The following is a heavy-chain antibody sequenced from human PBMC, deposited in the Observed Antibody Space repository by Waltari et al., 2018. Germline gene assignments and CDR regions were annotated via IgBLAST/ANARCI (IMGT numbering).Heavy chain of an antibody. CDR1: GFTFSRYA. Sequence: QLLESGGRLVQPGGSLRLSCVASGFTFSRYAMSWARQAPGKGLEWLSVISDRGDSTIYTDSVKGRFTNYRDNSKNLVYLQMNSLRVEDTAVYYCAKGDWLDDWGQGTLVTVSP. J-gene: IGHJ4*02. D-gene: IGHD2-21*01. CDR2: ISDRGDST. V-gene: IGHV3-23*01. CDR3: AKGDWLDD.